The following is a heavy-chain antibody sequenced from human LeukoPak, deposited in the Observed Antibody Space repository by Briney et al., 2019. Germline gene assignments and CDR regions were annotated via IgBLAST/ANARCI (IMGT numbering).Heavy chain of an antibody. V-gene: IGHV4-34*01. D-gene: IGHD4-17*01. CDR2: INHSGST. CDR1: GGSFSGYY. Sequence: SETLSLTCAVYGGSFSGYYWSWIRQPPGKGLEWIGEINHSGSTTYNPSLKRRVTISVDTSKNQFSLKLSSVTAADTAVYYCARGPTVTKGWYCYYGMDVWGQGTTVTVSS. J-gene: IGHJ6*02. CDR3: ARGPTVTKGWYCYYGMDV.